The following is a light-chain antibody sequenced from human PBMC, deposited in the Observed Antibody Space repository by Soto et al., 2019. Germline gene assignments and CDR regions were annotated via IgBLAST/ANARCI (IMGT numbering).Light chain of an antibody. CDR1: QSDGRW. V-gene: IGKV1-5*01. J-gene: IGKJ4*01. CDR3: QQYNSVPLT. Sequence: IQMTQSPSTLSASVGDRVTITCRASQSDGRWVAGYQQKPGKAPRLLIYDASTLETEVPSRFSGRGSGTEFTLTISSMQHDDFATYYCQQYNSVPLTFGGGTKVE. CDR2: DAS.